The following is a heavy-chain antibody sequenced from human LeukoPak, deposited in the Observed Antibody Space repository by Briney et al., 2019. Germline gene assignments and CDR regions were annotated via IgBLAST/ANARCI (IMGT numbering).Heavy chain of an antibody. CDR3: TRGQHDVDY. J-gene: IGHJ4*02. Sequence: PGRSLRLSCAASGFDFEDYAIHWVRQVPGKGLEWVSGISWNSGAKAYADSVRGRFTISRDNAKNSLYLQMNSLRGEDTALYYCTRGQHDVDYWGQGTLVTVSS. CDR1: GFDFEDYA. V-gene: IGHV3-9*01. CDR2: ISWNSGAK. D-gene: IGHD1-1*01.